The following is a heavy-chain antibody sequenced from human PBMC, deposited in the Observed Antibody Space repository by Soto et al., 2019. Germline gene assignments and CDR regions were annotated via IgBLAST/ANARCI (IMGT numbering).Heavy chain of an antibody. CDR1: GGSISSGGYS. V-gene: IGHV4-30-2*01. CDR3: ARDAAGYSFDY. J-gene: IGHJ4*02. D-gene: IGHD5-18*01. CDR2: IYHSGST. Sequence: PSETLSLTCAVAGGSISSGGYSWSWIRQPPGKGLEWIGYIYHSGSTYYNPSLKSRVTISVDRSKNQFSLKLSSVTAADTAVYYCARDAAGYSFDYWGQGTLVTVSS.